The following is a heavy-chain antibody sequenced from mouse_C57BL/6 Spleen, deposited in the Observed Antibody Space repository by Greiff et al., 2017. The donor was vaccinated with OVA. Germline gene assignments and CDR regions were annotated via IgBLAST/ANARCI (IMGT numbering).Heavy chain of an antibody. V-gene: IGHV5-12*01. D-gene: IGHD2-3*01. J-gene: IGHJ2*01. Sequence: EVQGVESGGGLVQPGGSLKLSCAASGFTFSDYYMYWVRQTPEKRLEWVAYISNGGGSTYYPDTVKGRFTISRDNAKNTLYLQMSRLKSEDTAMYYCARYSDGYFDYWGQGTTLTVSS. CDR2: ISNGGGST. CDR3: ARYSDGYFDY. CDR1: GFTFSDYY.